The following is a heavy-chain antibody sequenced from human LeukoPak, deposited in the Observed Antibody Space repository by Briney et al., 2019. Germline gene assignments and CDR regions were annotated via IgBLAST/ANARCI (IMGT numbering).Heavy chain of an antibody. V-gene: IGHV1-58*02. J-gene: IGHJ4*02. CDR1: GFTFTSSA. CDR2: IVVGSGNT. D-gene: IGHD3-16*01. Sequence: VASVKVSCKASGFTFTSSAMQWVRQARGQRLEWIGWIVVGSGNTNYAQKFQERVTITRDMSTSTAYMELSSLRSEDTAVYYCAAALGSWWQIKNYFDYWGQGTLVTVSS. CDR3: AAALGSWWQIKNYFDY.